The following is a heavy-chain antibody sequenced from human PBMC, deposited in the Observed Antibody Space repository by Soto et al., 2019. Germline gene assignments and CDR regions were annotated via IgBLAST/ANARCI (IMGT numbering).Heavy chain of an antibody. Sequence: VQLVQSGAEVKKPGASVRVSCQASGYTFTSYDIYWVRQATGQGLEWMGWMNPFSGNAVYTQKFQDRVTMTRDTSINTAYMEMSGLRSEDTAVYYCTRGQGNHWGQGSLVTVSS. V-gene: IGHV1-8*01. CDR2: MNPFSGNA. CDR3: TRGQGNH. J-gene: IGHJ4*02. CDR1: GYTFTSYD.